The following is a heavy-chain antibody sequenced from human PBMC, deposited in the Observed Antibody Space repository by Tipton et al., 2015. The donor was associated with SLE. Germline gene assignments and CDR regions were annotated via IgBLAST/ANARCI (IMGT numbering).Heavy chain of an antibody. J-gene: IGHJ4*02. CDR1: GASISTEGYS. CDR2: IFHTGSA. CDR3: ARGYYEGNGYSSFDY. Sequence: TLSLTCVVSGASISTEGYSWSWLRQPPGKGLEWIGYIFHTGSAYYNPSLKSRLSISLDRSNNQFSLKLSSMTAADTAVYHCARGYYEGNGYSSFDYWGPAALVTVSS. D-gene: IGHD3-22*01. V-gene: IGHV4-30-2*01.